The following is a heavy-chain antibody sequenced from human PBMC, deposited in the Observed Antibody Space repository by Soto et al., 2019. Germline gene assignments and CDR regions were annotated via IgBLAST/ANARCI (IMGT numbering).Heavy chain of an antibody. D-gene: IGHD2-15*01. CDR1: GFTFSSYA. J-gene: IGHJ6*03. CDR3: AKCKREDIVAGYGYYYYMDV. CDR2: ISGSGGST. V-gene: IGHV3-23*01. Sequence: GGSLRLSCAASGFTFSSYAMSWVRQAPGKGLEWVSAISGSGGSTYYADSVKGRFTISRDNSKNTLYLQMNSLRAEDTAVYYCAKCKREDIVAGYGYYYYMDVWGKGTTVTVSS.